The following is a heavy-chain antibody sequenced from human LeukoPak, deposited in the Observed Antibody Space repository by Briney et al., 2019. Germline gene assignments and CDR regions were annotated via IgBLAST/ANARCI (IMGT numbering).Heavy chain of an antibody. D-gene: IGHD6-19*01. Sequence: PSETLSLTCTVSGVSITTSGFYYSWIRQPPGKGLEWIGYIYHSGSTYYNPSLKSRVTISVDRSKNQFSLKLSSVTAADTAVYYCARGRSSGQILLFDYWGRGTLVTVSS. V-gene: IGHV4-30-2*01. CDR1: GVSITTSGFY. J-gene: IGHJ4*02. CDR2: IYHSGST. CDR3: ARGRSSGQILLFDY.